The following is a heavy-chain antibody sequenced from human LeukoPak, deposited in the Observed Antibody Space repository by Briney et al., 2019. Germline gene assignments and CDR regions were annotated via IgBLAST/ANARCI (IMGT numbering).Heavy chain of an antibody. V-gene: IGHV3-30-3*01. CDR3: ASQTFGVVTDY. CDR1: GFTFSSYA. J-gene: IGHJ4*02. Sequence: GGSLRLSCAASGFTFSSYAMHRVRQAPGKGLEWVAVISYDGSNKYYADSVKGRFTISRDNSKNTLYLQMNSLRAEDTAVYYCASQTFGVVTDYWGQGTLVTVSS. D-gene: IGHD3-3*01. CDR2: ISYDGSNK.